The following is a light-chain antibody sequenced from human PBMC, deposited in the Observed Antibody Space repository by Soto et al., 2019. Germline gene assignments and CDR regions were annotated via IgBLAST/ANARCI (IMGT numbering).Light chain of an antibody. CDR1: QSFSSSY. Sequence: ENVLTQSPGTLSLSPGERATLSCRASQSFSSSYLAWYQQKPDQAPRLLIYGTSTRATGVPDRFSGSGSQTDFTLTISRLEPEDFAVYYCQQYGSLGTFGQGTRVEIK. CDR3: QQYGSLGT. CDR2: GTS. V-gene: IGKV3-20*01. J-gene: IGKJ1*01.